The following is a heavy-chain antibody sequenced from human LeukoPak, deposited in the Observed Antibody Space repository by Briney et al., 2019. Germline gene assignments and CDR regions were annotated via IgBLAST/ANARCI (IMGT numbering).Heavy chain of an antibody. D-gene: IGHD1-26*01. CDR2: IGPKNGDT. CDR3: VRDHASSYDY. J-gene: IGHJ4*02. CDR1: GYTFTDYY. Sequence: ASVKVSCKASGYTFTDYYIHCVRQAPGHGLEWMGWIGPKNGDTHYAQKFQGRLTMTRDTSITTAFIELSRLTSDDTAVYYCVRDHASSYDYWGQGTLVTVSS. V-gene: IGHV1-2*02.